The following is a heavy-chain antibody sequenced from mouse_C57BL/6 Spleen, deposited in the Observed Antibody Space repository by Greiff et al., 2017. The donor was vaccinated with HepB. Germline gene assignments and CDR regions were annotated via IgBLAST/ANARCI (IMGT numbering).Heavy chain of an antibody. CDR3: AGTTVVAEDWYFDV. J-gene: IGHJ1*03. D-gene: IGHD1-1*01. CDR1: GFNIKDYY. Sequence: VHVKQSGAELVKPGASVKLSCTASGFNIKDYYMHWVKQRTEQGLEWIGRIDPEDGETKYAPKFQGKATITADTSSNTAYLQLSSLTSEDTAVYYCAGTTVVAEDWYFDVWGTGTTVTVSS. V-gene: IGHV14-2*01. CDR2: IDPEDGET.